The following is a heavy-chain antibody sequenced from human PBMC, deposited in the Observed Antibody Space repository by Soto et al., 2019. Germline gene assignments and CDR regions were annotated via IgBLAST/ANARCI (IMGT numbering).Heavy chain of an antibody. CDR1: GFRNYG. CDR3: ARDRGDFGSGGSFFDY. Sequence: QVQLVVSGGGVVQPGRSLRLSCAASGFRNYGMHWVRQAPGEGLEWVALIWHDGSKKHYADSVKGRFTISRDDSKNTVDLQMNSLRADDTAVYYCARDRGDFGSGGSFFDYWGQGTLVTVSS. CDR2: IWHDGSKK. J-gene: IGHJ4*02. V-gene: IGHV3-33*01. D-gene: IGHD3-10*01.